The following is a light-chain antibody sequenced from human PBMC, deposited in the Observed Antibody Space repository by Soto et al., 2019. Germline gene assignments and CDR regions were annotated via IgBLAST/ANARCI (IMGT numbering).Light chain of an antibody. Sequence: EIVLTQSPATLSLSPGERATLSCRASQSVSSYLAWYQQKPGQAPRLLIYDASNRATGIPARFSGSGSGTDFTLPISSLGPENFEVNYGQQRRNWPITFGQGTRLEIK. V-gene: IGKV3-11*01. CDR1: QSVSSY. J-gene: IGKJ5*01. CDR3: QQRRNWPIT. CDR2: DAS.